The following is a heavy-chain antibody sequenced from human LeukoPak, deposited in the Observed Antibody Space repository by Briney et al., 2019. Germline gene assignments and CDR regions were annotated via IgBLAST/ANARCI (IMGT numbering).Heavy chain of an antibody. D-gene: IGHD3-22*01. V-gene: IGHV4-31*03. J-gene: IGHJ4*02. CDR2: IYYSGST. CDR1: GGSISSGGYY. CDR3: ARLPYSSGYPYYFDY. Sequence: SSETLSLTCTVSGGSISSGGYYWSWIRQHPGKGLEWIGYIYYSGSTYYNPSLKSRVTISVDTSKNQFSLKLSSVTAADTAVYYCARLPYSSGYPYYFDYWGQGTLVTVSS.